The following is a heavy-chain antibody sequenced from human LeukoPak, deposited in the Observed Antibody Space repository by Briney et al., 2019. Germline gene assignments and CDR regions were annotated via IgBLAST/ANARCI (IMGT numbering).Heavy chain of an antibody. Sequence: VASVKVSCKASGYTFTGYYMHWVRQAPGQGLEWMGWINPNSGATNYAQKFQGRVTMTRDTSISTAYMELSRLRSDDTAMYYCARGTVTTYFYYYYIDVWGKGTTVTVSS. D-gene: IGHD4-17*01. CDR3: ARGTVTTYFYYYYIDV. CDR1: GYTFTGYY. J-gene: IGHJ6*03. CDR2: INPNSGAT. V-gene: IGHV1-2*02.